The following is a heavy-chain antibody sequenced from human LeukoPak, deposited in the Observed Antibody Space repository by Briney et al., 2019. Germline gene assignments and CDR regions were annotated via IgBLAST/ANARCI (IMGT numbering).Heavy chain of an antibody. CDR2: ISDTGNT. CDR3: AKAPVTTCRGAFCYPFDY. CDR1: GFTFTHYA. J-gene: IGHJ4*02. D-gene: IGHD2-15*01. Sequence: PGGSLRLSCAASGFTFTHYAMSWVRQAPGKGLEWVSAISDTGNTYHADSVKGRFTISRDSSKNTLFLQMNRLRPEDAAVYYCAKAPVTTCRGAFCYPFDYWGLGTLVTVSS. V-gene: IGHV3-23*01.